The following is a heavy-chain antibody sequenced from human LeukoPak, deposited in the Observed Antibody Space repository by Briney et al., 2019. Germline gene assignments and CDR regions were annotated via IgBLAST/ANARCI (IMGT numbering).Heavy chain of an antibody. D-gene: IGHD2-15*01. Sequence: GGSLRLSCAASGFTFSDYWMTWVRQAPGKGLQWVASIKEDGSEKYYVDSVKGRFTISRDNAKNSLFLQMNSLRVEDTAVYYCARDHATGYFDYWGQGALVTVSS. CDR1: GFTFSDYW. CDR2: IKEDGSEK. J-gene: IGHJ4*02. CDR3: ARDHATGYFDY. V-gene: IGHV3-7*01.